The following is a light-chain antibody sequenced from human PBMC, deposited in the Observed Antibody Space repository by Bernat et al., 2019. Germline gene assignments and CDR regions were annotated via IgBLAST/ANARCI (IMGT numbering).Light chain of an antibody. Sequence: QSALTQPPSASGSPGQSVTISCTGTSRDVGGYNYVSWYQQHPGKAPKLMIYEVSKRTSGVPDRFSGSKSGNTASLTVSGLQAEDEADYYCSSYAGSSWVFGGGTKLTVL. J-gene: IGLJ3*02. CDR2: EVS. V-gene: IGLV2-8*01. CDR3: SSYAGSSWV. CDR1: SRDVGGYNY.